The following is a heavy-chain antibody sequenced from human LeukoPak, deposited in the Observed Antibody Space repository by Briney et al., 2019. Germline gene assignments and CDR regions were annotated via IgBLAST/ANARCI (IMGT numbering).Heavy chain of an antibody. CDR2: MNPNSGNT. CDR1: GYTFTSYD. CDR3: ARVKSPSGYDLAY. D-gene: IGHD5-12*01. J-gene: IGHJ4*02. Sequence: ASVKVSCKASGYTFTSYDINWVRQATGQGLEWMGWMNPNSGNTGYAQKFQGRLTMTRNTSVTTAYMELSSLRSEDTAVYFCARVKSPSGYDLAYWGQGTMLTVSS. V-gene: IGHV1-8*01.